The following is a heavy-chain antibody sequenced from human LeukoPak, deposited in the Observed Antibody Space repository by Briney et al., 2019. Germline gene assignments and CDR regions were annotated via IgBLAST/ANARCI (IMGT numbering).Heavy chain of an antibody. CDR2: IYYSGST. J-gene: IGHJ6*02. V-gene: IGHV4-59*01. D-gene: IGHD3-3*01. CDR3: ARAIYDFWSGSYYYYYGMDV. Sequence: SETLSLTCTVSGGSISSYYWSWIRQPPGKGLEWIGYIYYSGSTNYNPSLKSRVTISVDTSKNQFSLKLSSVTAADTAVYYCARAIYDFWSGSYYYYYGMDVWGQGTTVTVSS. CDR1: GGSISSYY.